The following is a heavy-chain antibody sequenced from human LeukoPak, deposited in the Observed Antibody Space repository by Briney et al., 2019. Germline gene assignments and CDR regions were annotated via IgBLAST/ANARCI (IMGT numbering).Heavy chain of an antibody. J-gene: IGHJ3*02. V-gene: IGHV3-30*02. D-gene: IGHD2-2*01. CDR2: MRYNGANK. CDR3: AKCRYQLRRPGVFDI. CDR1: GFTFSSYG. Sequence: GGSLTLSCAASGFTFSSYGMHWVRQAPAKGLERVAFMRYNGANKDYADSVKGRFTISRDNSKNTVYLQMNSMRAEDTAVYYCAKCRYQLRRPGVFDIWGQGTMVTVSS.